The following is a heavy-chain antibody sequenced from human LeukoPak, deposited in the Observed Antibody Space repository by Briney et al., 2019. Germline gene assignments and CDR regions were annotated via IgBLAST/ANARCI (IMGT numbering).Heavy chain of an antibody. CDR2: IIPIFGTA. D-gene: IGHD5-24*01. V-gene: IGHV1-69*06. Sequence: EASVKVSCKASGGTFSSYAISWVRQAPGQGLEWMGGIIPIFGTANYAQKFQGRVTMTEDTSTDTAYMELSSLRSEDTAVYYCATVAGGGYNPHFDYWGQGTLVTVSS. J-gene: IGHJ4*01. CDR1: GGTFSSYA. CDR3: ATVAGGGYNPHFDY.